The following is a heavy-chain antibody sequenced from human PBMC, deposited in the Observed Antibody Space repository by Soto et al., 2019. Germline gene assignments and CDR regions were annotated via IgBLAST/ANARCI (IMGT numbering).Heavy chain of an antibody. V-gene: IGHV3-21*01. J-gene: IGHJ3*02. CDR2: ISSSSRYI. CDR3: ARDRSRAGSGYQNYDFDI. CDR1: GFNFSSYT. D-gene: IGHD2-15*01. Sequence: RRLSCAASGFNFSSYTMNWVRQAPGKGLEWVSFISSSSRYIYYADSVKGRFTISRDDAKNSLSLKMNSLRAEDTAVYYCARDRSRAGSGYQNYDFDICGQGTMVTFSS.